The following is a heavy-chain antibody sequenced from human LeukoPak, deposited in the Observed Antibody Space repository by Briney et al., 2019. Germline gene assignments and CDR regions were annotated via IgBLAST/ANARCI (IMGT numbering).Heavy chain of an antibody. V-gene: IGHV4-4*07. CDR3: AISGYSSSWNLIDD. CDR1: GGSISSYY. Sequence: SETLSLTCTVSGGSISSYYWSWIRQPAGKGLEWIGRIYTSGSTNYNPSLKSRVTISVDKSKNQFSLKLSSVTAADTAVYYCAISGYSSSWNLIDDWGQGTLVTVSS. CDR2: IYTSGST. J-gene: IGHJ4*02. D-gene: IGHD6-13*01.